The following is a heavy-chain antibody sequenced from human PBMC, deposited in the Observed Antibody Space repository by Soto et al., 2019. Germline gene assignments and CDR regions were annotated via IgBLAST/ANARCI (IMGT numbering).Heavy chain of an antibody. Sequence: SETLSLTCIVSSGSMSSSLNHWGWIRQPPGKGLEWIGNINYSGSTYYNPSLQSRLTISVDTSNNQFSLTLSSVTAADTAVYYCARSVDPWGQGTLVTVS. V-gene: IGHV4-39*01. CDR3: ARSVDP. CDR2: INYSGST. CDR1: SGSMSSSLNH. J-gene: IGHJ5*02.